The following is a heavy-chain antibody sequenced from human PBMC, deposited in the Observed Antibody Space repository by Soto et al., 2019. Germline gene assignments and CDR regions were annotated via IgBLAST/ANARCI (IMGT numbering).Heavy chain of an antibody. CDR2: ISGSGSNT. D-gene: IGHD1-26*01. J-gene: IGHJ4*02. CDR3: ARDPSHSYYTLFYYCDY. CDR1: GFTFSTYA. V-gene: IGHV3-23*01. Sequence: EVQLLESGGGLVQPGGSLRLSCAASGFTFSTYAMSWVRQAPGKGLEWVSAISGSGSNTYYADSVKGRFTISRDDSKRTLYLQRSSLRAEYTAVYYCARDPSHSYYTLFYYCDYWGQGTLVTVSS.